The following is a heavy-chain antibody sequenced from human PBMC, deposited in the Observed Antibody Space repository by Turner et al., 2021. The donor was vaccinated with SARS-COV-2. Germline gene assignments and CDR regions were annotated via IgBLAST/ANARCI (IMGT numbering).Heavy chain of an antibody. V-gene: IGHV3-53*02. CDR3: ARGGEYQLLHYYGMDV. J-gene: IGHJ6*02. CDR1: GFTVSSNY. CDR2: ISSGCST. Sequence: EVQLVETGGGVIQPGGSLRHSCAASGFTVSSNYLSWVRQAPGKGLEWVSVISSGCSTYYADSVKGRFTISRDNSKNTLYLQMNSLRAEDTAVYYCARGGEYQLLHYYGMDVWGQGTTVTVSS. D-gene: IGHD2-2*01.